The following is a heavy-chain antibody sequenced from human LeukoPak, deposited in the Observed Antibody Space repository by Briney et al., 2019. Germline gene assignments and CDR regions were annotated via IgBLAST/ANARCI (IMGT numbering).Heavy chain of an antibody. Sequence: PSETLSLTCTVSVGSISSHYWSWIRQPPGGGLEWIGYKYYSGITNYNPPLKSRVTTSVDTSKNQFSLKLNSVTAADTAVYYCAGGNWDSSSWYYFDYGGKGNRVTVSS. J-gene: IGHJ4*02. CDR1: VGSISSHY. D-gene: IGHD6-13*01. V-gene: IGHV4-59*11. CDR3: AGGNWDSSSWYYFDY. CDR2: KYYSGIT.